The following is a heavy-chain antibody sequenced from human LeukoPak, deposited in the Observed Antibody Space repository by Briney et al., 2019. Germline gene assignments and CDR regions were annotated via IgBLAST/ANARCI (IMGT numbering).Heavy chain of an antibody. CDR1: GFTFSNDW. V-gene: IGHV3-74*01. CDR2: INSDGSST. J-gene: IGHJ3*01. D-gene: IGHD2-8*02. Sequence: PGESLRLSCAASGFTFSNDWMHWVRQAPGKGLVWVSRINSDGSSTTYADSVKGRFTISRDNAKNTLYLQMNSLRADDMAVYFCARDHGRSTVLGMNTFDVWGQGTTVSVSS. CDR3: ARDHGRSTVLGMNTFDV.